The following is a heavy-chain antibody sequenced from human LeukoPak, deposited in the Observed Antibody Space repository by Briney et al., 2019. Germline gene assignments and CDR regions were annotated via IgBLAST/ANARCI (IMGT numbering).Heavy chain of an antibody. CDR1: GGSISSYY. D-gene: IGHD6-13*01. J-gene: IGHJ2*01. CDR3: ARGFLGIAFHFDL. V-gene: IGHV4-59*01. Sequence: SQTLSLTCTVSGGSISSYYWSWIRQPPGKGLEWIGYIYYSGSTNYNPSLKSRVTISVDTSKNQFSLKLSSVTAADTAVYYCARGFLGIAFHFDLWGRGTLVTVSS. CDR2: IYYSGST.